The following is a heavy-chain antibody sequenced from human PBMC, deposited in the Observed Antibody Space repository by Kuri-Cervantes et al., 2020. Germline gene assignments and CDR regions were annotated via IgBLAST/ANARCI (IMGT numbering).Heavy chain of an antibody. CDR3: FEWFGELFLSYYYYYYMDV. CDR2: INAGNGNT. D-gene: IGHD3-10*01. J-gene: IGHJ6*03. Sequence: ASVKVSCKASGGTFSSYAISWVRQAPGQRLEWMGWINAGNGNTKYSQKFRGRVTITSDRSVSTAYMELSSLRSEDMVVYPEFEWFGELFLSYYYYYYMDVWGKGTTVTDSS. V-gene: IGHV1-3*01. CDR1: GGTFSSYA.